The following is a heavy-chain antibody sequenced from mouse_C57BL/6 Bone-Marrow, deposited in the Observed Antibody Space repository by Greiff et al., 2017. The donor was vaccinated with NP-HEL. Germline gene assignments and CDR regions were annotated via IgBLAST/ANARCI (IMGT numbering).Heavy chain of an antibody. J-gene: IGHJ2*01. CDR1: GYAFSSYW. CDR3: AREGLITTAFDY. D-gene: IGHD1-1*01. V-gene: IGHV1-80*01. CDR2: IYPGDGDT. Sequence: VQLQQSGAELVKPGASVKISCKASGYAFSSYWMNWVKQRPGKGLEWIGQIYPGDGDTNYNGKFKSKATLTVDKSSSTAYMQLSSLTSEDSAVYYCAREGLITTAFDYWGQGTTLTVSS.